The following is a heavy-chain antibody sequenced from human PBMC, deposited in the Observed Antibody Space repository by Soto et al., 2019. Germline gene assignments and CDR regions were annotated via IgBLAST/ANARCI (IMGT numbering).Heavy chain of an antibody. Sequence: QVQLVESGGGVVQPGRSLRLSCAASGFIFSSYGMHWVRQAPGKGLEWVAVIWYDGSDKYYEDSVKGRFTISRDNSKNMLFLQMNSLTAEDTAVYYCARGPGNSYYYMDVWGKGTTVTVSS. V-gene: IGHV3-33*01. CDR3: ARGPGNSYYYMDV. CDR2: IWYDGSDK. J-gene: IGHJ6*03. CDR1: GFIFSSYG.